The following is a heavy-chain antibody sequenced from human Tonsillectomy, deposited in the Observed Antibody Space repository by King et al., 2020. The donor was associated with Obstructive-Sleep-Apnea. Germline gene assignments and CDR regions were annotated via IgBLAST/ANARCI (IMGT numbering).Heavy chain of an antibody. CDR3: ARKQRLPRTGLFDY. V-gene: IGHV4-59*01. CDR2: IYYSGST. J-gene: IGHJ4*02. Sequence: QLQESGPGLVKPSETLSLTCTVSGGSISSYYWSWIRQPPGKGLEWIGYIYYSGSTNYNPSLKSRVTISVDTSKNQFSLKLSSVTAADTAVYYCARKQRLPRTGLFDYWGQGTLVTVSS. CDR1: GGSISSYY. D-gene: IGHD6-25*01.